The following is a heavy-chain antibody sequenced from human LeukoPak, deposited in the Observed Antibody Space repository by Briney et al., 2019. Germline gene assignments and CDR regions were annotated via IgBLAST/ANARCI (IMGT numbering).Heavy chain of an antibody. CDR3: ARDHHYYGSGDYYYGMDV. Sequence: SQTLSLTCAISGDSVSSNSAAWNWIRQSPSRGLEWLGRTYYRSKWYNDYAVSVKSRITINPDTSKNQFSLQLNSVTPEDTAVYYSARDHHYYGSGDYYYGMDVWGQGTTVTVSS. J-gene: IGHJ6*02. V-gene: IGHV6-1*01. CDR1: GDSVSSNSAA. CDR2: TYYRSKWYN. D-gene: IGHD3-10*01.